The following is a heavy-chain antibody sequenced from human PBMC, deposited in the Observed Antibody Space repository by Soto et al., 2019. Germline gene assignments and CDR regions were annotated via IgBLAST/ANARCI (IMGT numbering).Heavy chain of an antibody. CDR3: AKWSSTVTTALRYYFDY. CDR2: FDPEDGET. Sequence: ASVKVSCKVSGYTLTELSMHWVRQAPGKGLEWMGGFDPEDGETIYAQKFQGRVTMTEDTSTDTAYMELSSLRSEDTAVYYCAKWSSTVTTALRYYFDYWGLGTQVTVSS. D-gene: IGHD4-17*01. J-gene: IGHJ4*02. CDR1: GYTLTELS. V-gene: IGHV1-24*01.